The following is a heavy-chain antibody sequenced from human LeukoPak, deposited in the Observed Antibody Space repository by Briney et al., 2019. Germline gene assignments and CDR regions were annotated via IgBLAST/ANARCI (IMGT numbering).Heavy chain of an antibody. D-gene: IGHD1-20*01. CDR3: ARDKYKWGSGWFDP. CDR2: INSDGSST. CDR1: RFTFSSYW. J-gene: IGHJ5*02. Sequence: GGSLRLSCAASRFTFSSYWMHWVRQAPGKGLVWVSRINSDGSSTSYADSVKGRFTIFRDNAKNTLYLQMNSLRAEDTAVYYCARDKYKWGSGWFDPWGQGTLVTVSS. V-gene: IGHV3-74*01.